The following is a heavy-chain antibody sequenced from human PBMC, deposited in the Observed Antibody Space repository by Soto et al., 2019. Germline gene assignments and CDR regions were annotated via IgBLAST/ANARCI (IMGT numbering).Heavy chain of an antibody. V-gene: IGHV1-69*13. Sequence: SVKVSCKASGGTFSSYAISWVRQAPGQGLEWMGGIIPIFGTANYAQKFQGRVTITADESTSTAYMELSSLRSEDTAVYYCARPIVGATYYYYYYGMDVWGQGTTVTV. CDR2: IIPIFGTA. CDR3: ARPIVGATYYYYYYGMDV. J-gene: IGHJ6*02. D-gene: IGHD1-26*01. CDR1: GGTFSSYA.